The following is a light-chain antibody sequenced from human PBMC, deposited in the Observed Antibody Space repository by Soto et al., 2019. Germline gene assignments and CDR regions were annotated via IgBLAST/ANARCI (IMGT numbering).Light chain of an antibody. CDR2: DVS. J-gene: IGLJ1*01. CDR1: NSDIGNYDF. V-gene: IGLV2-14*03. Sequence: QSALTQPASVNGSPGQSITISCTGANSDIGNYDFVSWYRQHPGEAPKVLIFDVSNRPSGISNRFSGSKSGNTASLTIYGLQAEDEADYFCSSYTSTSSFYVFGTGTKVTVL. CDR3: SSYTSTSSFYV.